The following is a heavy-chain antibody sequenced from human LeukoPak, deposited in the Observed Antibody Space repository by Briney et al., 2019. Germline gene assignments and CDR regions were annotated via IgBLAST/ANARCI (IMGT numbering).Heavy chain of an antibody. J-gene: IGHJ5*02. CDR2: ISAYNGNT. CDR3: ARDSLAWFGELPYNP. CDR1: GYTFTSYG. D-gene: IGHD3-10*01. V-gene: IGHV1-18*01. Sequence: ASVKVSCKASGYTFTSYGISRVRQAPGQGLEWMGWISAYNGNTNYAQKLQGRVTMTTDTSTSTAYMELRSLRSDDTAVYYCARDSLAWFGELPYNPWGQGTLVTVSS.